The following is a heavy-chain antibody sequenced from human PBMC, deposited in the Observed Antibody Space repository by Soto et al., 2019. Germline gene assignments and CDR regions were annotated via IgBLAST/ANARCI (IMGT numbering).Heavy chain of an antibody. CDR2: MNPNSGDT. CDR3: ARVNYYGSCSHHDFFSFYYLVA. J-gene: IGHJ6*03. V-gene: IGHV1-8*01. CDR1: GYTFSTYD. Sequence: GASVKVCCKTSGYTFSTYDINWVRQVPGQGLEWMGWMNPNSGDTGYAQKFLGRVTMTRDSSIRTVYMELSSLTSEDTAVYYCARVNYYGSCSHHDFFSFYYLVARGHAITVSVPS. D-gene: IGHD3-10*01.